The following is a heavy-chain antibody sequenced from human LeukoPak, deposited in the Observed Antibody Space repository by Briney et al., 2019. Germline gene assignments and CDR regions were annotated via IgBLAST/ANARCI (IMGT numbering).Heavy chain of an antibody. D-gene: IGHD4-23*01. Sequence: SETLSLTCAVYGGSFSGYYWSWIRQPPGKGLEWIGEINHSGSTNYNPSLKSRVTISVDTSKNQFSLKLSSVTAADTAVYYCARAIKDYGGLYYFDYWGQGTLVTVSS. CDR1: GGSFSGYY. J-gene: IGHJ4*02. V-gene: IGHV4-34*01. CDR2: INHSGST. CDR3: ARAIKDYGGLYYFDY.